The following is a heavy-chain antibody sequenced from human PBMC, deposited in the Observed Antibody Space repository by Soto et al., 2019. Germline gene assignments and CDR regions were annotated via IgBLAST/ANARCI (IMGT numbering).Heavy chain of an antibody. CDR1: GFTFTSSA. D-gene: IGHD3-22*01. CDR2: IVVGSGNT. Sequence: GASVKVSCKASGFTFTSSAVQWVRQARGQRLEWIGWIVVGSGNTNYAQKFQERVTITRDMSTSTAYMELSSLRSEDTAVYYCAADREYYYDSSGYYFDYWGQGTLVTVSS. J-gene: IGHJ4*02. CDR3: AADREYYYDSSGYYFDY. V-gene: IGHV1-58*01.